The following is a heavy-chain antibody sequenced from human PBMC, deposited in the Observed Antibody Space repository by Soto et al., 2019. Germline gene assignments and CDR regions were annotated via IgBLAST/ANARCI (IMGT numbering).Heavy chain of an antibody. CDR3: ARVRQLVGYFYYYMDV. Sequence: QVQLLQSGAEVKKPGASVKVSCKASGCTFTNYGITWVRQAPGQGLEWMGWISAYNGDTHYTQRLQGRVTMTTDTSTSTVYMEVRGLRSDDTAVYYFARVRQLVGYFYYYMDVWGKGTTVTVSS. D-gene: IGHD6-6*01. V-gene: IGHV1-18*01. CDR2: ISAYNGDT. J-gene: IGHJ6*03. CDR1: GCTFTNYG.